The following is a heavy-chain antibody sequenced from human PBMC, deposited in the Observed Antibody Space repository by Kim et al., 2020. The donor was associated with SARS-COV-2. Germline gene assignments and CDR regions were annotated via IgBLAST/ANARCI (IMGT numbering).Heavy chain of an antibody. CDR2: IKQDGSEK. CDR1: GFPFNLYW. CDR3: GRNPATAVADH. V-gene: IGHV3-7*01. J-gene: IGHJ4*02. Sequence: GGSLRLSCAASGFPFNLYWMTWVRQAPGKGLEWVATIKQDGSEKHYVDSVKGRFTISRDNTKNSLYLQMNSLTVEDTAVYYCGRNPATAVADHWGQGTLGTVSS. D-gene: IGHD6-19*01.